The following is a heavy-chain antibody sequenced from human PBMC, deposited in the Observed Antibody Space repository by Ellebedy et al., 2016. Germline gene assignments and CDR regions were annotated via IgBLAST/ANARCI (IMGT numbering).Heavy chain of an antibody. Sequence: ASVKVSCXASGYTFTSYGIKWVRQAPGQGLEWMGWVSAYNGHTNYALKFQGRVTMTTDTSTTTAFMEVRGLRSDDTAVYFCARDPAFDYWGQGTLVTVSS. V-gene: IGHV1-18*01. CDR1: GYTFTSYG. CDR3: ARDPAFDY. CDR2: VSAYNGHT. J-gene: IGHJ4*02.